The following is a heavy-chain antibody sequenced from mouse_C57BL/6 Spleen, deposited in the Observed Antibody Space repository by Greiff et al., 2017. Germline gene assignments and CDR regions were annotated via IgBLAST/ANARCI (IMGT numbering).Heavy chain of an antibody. CDR2: IYPGDSSI. D-gene: IGHD2-14*01. CDR3: ARHEYRAPGTLGY. CDR1: GYTFTGYT. Sequence: VQLQQPGAELVKPGASVKLSCKASGYTFTGYTIHWVKQRPGQGLEWIGWIYPGDSSIKYNEKFKDKATLTADKSSSTVYMELSRLTSEDSAVYFCARHEYRAPGTLGYWGQGTTLTVSS. V-gene: IGHV1-62-2*01. J-gene: IGHJ2*01.